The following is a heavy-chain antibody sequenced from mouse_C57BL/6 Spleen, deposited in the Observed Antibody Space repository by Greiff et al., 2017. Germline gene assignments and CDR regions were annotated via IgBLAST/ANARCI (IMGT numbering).Heavy chain of an antibody. CDR3: ARFPLLLDYFDY. J-gene: IGHJ2*01. CDR1: GYTFTDYY. V-gene: IGHV1-26*01. D-gene: IGHD1-1*01. CDR2: INHNNGGT. Sequence: EVQLLQSGPELVKPGASVKISCKASGYTFTDYYMNWVKQSPGKRLEWIGDINHNNGGTSYNQKFKGKATLTIDKSSSTAYMELRRLTSEDSAVYYSARFPLLLDYFDYWGQGTMLTVSS.